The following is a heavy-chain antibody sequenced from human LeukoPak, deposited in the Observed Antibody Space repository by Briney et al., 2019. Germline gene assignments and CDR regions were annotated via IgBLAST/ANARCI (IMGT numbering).Heavy chain of an antibody. V-gene: IGHV3-74*01. J-gene: IGHJ6*02. D-gene: IGHD3-3*01. CDR2: IASDGSST. Sequence: GGSLRLSCAASGFTFSSYWMNWVRQAPGKGLVWVSRIASDGSSTAYADSVKGRFSISRDNAKNTLYLQMNSLRAEDTAVYYCARVGRDYDFWSGYYNPFYYYGMDVWGQGTTVTVSS. CDR1: GFTFSSYW. CDR3: ARVGRDYDFWSGYYNPFYYYGMDV.